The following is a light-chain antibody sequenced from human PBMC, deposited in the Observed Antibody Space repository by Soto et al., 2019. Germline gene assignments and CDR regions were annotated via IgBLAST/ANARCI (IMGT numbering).Light chain of an antibody. J-gene: IGLJ2*01. CDR3: ATWDYSLTGEV. Sequence: QSVLTQPPSVSAAPGQKVTISCSGSSSNIGNNYVSWYQQLLGTAPKLLIYDNNKRPSGIPDRFSGSKSGTSGTLDITGLQTGDEADYYCATWDYSLTGEVFGGGTKLTVL. CDR1: SSNIGNNY. V-gene: IGLV1-51*01. CDR2: DNN.